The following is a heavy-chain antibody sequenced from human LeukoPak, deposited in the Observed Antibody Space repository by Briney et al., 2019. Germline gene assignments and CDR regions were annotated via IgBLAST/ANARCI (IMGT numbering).Heavy chain of an antibody. Sequence: SETLSLTCTVSGGSISSYYWSWIRQPPGKGLEWIGYIYYSGSTNYNPSLKSRVTISVDTSKNQFSLKLSSVTAADTAVYYCARSDGNYFDYWGQGTLVTVSS. CDR3: ARSDGNYFDY. D-gene: IGHD1-26*01. CDR2: IYYSGST. V-gene: IGHV4-59*08. CDR1: GGSISSYY. J-gene: IGHJ4*02.